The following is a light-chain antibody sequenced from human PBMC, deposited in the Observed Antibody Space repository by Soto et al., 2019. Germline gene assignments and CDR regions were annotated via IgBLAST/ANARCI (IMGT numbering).Light chain of an antibody. J-gene: IGKJ1*01. CDR1: QSVGSDY. Sequence: EIVFTQSPGTLSLSPGERATLSCGAIQSVGSDYLAWYQQKPGQAPRILIFGASGRATGIPDRFSGSGSGTDFTLTISRLEPEDFAVYYCQQYGSSLSWTFGQGTKVDI. CDR3: QQYGSSLSWT. V-gene: IGKV3-20*01. CDR2: GAS.